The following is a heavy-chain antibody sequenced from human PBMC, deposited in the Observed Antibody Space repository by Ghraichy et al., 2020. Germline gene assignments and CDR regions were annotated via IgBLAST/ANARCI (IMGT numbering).Heavy chain of an antibody. CDR1: GYTFTSYY. V-gene: IGHV1-46*01. D-gene: IGHD3-22*01. CDR2: INPSGGST. J-gene: IGHJ4*02. Sequence: ASVKVSCKASGYTFTSYYMHWVRQAPGQGLEWMGIINPSGGSTSYAQKFQGRVTMTRDTSTSTVYMELSSLRSEDTAVYYCARDFGYYYDSSGYHYFDYWGQGTLVTVSS. CDR3: ARDFGYYYDSSGYHYFDY.